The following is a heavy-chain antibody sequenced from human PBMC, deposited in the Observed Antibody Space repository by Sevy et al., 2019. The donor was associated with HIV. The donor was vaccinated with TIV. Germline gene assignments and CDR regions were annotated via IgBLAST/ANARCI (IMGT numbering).Heavy chain of an antibody. CDR3: ASQGREYLRWFDP. D-gene: IGHD2-2*01. CDR1: GFTVSSNY. Sequence: GRSLRLSCAASGFTVSSNYMSWVRQAPGKGLEWVSVIYSGGSTYYADSVKGRFTISRDNSKNTLYCQMNSLRAEDTAVYYCASQGREYLRWFDPWGQGTLVTVSS. V-gene: IGHV3-53*01. J-gene: IGHJ5*02. CDR2: IYSGGST.